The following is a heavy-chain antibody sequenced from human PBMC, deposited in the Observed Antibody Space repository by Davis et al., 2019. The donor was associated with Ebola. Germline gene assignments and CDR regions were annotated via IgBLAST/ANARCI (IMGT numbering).Heavy chain of an antibody. Sequence: GESLKISCAASGFTFSSYAMSWVRQAPGKGLEWVAVIWYDGSNKYYADSVKGRFTISRDNSKNTLYLQMNSLRAEDTAVYYCAKDRLPSALDYWGQGTLVTVSS. CDR2: IWYDGSNK. J-gene: IGHJ4*02. CDR3: AKDRLPSALDY. CDR1: GFTFSSYA. V-gene: IGHV3-30*02.